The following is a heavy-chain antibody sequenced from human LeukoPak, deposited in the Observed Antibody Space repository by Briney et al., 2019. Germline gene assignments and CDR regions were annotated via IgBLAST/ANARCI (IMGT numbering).Heavy chain of an antibody. Sequence: GGSLRLSCAASGFTFSSYAMRWVRQAPGKGLQWVSTISGSAGSAYYADSVRGRFTISRDNSKNTLSLQMNSLRAEDTAIYYCAKAFGISDDYYYYMDVWGKGTTVTVSS. CDR3: AKAFGISDDYYYYMDV. J-gene: IGHJ6*03. D-gene: IGHD1-14*01. CDR1: GFTFSSYA. CDR2: ISGSAGSA. V-gene: IGHV3-23*01.